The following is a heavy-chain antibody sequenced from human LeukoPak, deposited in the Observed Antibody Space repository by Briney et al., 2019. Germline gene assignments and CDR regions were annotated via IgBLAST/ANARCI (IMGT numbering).Heavy chain of an antibody. V-gene: IGHV1-2*04. CDR1: GYTFTRYY. CDR3: ARAEGSGWYSPLDY. CDR2: INPNSGGT. D-gene: IGHD6-19*01. J-gene: IGHJ4*02. Sequence: SVKVSCKASGYTFTRYYMHLVRQAPGQGLEWMGWINPNSGGTNYAQKFQGWVTMTRDTSISTAYMELSRLRSDDTAVYYCARAEGSGWYSPLDYWGQGTLVTVSS.